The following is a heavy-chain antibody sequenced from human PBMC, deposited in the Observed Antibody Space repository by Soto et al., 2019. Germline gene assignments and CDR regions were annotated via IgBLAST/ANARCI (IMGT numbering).Heavy chain of an antibody. CDR1: GYSFTNND. J-gene: IGHJ5*02. Sequence: ASVKVSCKASGYSFTNNDVTWVRQATGQGLEWMGWMNPGSGDTGYAQKFQGRVTMTTDISIGTAYMELRSLRSDDTAVYYCARDFCSGGSCLPGWFDPWGQGAMVTVSS. CDR2: MNPGSGDT. D-gene: IGHD2-15*01. V-gene: IGHV1-8*01. CDR3: ARDFCSGGSCLPGWFDP.